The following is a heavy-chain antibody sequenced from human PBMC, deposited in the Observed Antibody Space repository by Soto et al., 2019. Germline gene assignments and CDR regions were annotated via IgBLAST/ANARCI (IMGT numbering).Heavy chain of an antibody. Sequence: ASVKVSCKASGYTFTSYAMHWVRQAPGQRLEWMGWINAGNGNTKYSQKFQGRVTITRDTSASTAYMELSSLRSEDTAVYYCARDSTGGSSWYNYYYYYGMDVWGQGTTVTVSS. J-gene: IGHJ6*02. CDR1: GYTFTSYA. D-gene: IGHD6-13*01. CDR2: INAGNGNT. CDR3: ARDSTGGSSWYNYYYYYGMDV. V-gene: IGHV1-3*01.